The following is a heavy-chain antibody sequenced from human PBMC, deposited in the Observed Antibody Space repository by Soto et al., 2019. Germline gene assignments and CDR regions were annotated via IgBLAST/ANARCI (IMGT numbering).Heavy chain of an antibody. CDR1: GGSISNYY. CDR2: IFYSGST. CDR3: ARDNGGVLTGYYYFDY. J-gene: IGHJ4*02. D-gene: IGHD3-9*01. V-gene: IGHV4-59*01. Sequence: SETLSLTCTVSGGSISNYYWSWIRQPPGKGLEWVGYIFYSGSTTYNPSLKSRVTILVDTSKNQFSLKLSSVTAADTGVYYCARDNGGVLTGYYYFDYWGQGTLVTVSS.